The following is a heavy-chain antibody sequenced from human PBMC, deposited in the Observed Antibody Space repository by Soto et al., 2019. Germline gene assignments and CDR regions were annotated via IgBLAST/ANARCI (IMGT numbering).Heavy chain of an antibody. CDR2: VNPSGGHT. D-gene: IGHD2-21*02. CDR3: ARGGHVVVVTAALDY. V-gene: IGHV1-46*01. Sequence: QVQLMQSGAEVKKPGASVKVSCKASGDTFTDYYIHWVRQAPGQGLEWIGTVNPSGGHTTYAQHFLGRVIMTRDTSTSTLYLELTSLTSDDTAVYYCARGGHVVVVTAALDYWGQGTLVTVSS. CDR1: GDTFTDYY. J-gene: IGHJ4*02.